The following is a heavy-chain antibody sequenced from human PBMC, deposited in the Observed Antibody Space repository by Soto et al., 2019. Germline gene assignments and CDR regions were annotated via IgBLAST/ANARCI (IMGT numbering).Heavy chain of an antibody. CDR3: AEDHVDTARSVEYFDH. CDR2: ISYDGSNK. J-gene: IGHJ4*02. Sequence: QVQLVEAGGGVGQPGRSLRLSCAASGFTFSSYGMHWVRQAPGKGLEWGAVISYDGSNKYYADSVKGRFTISRDNSKNTLYLQMNSLIAEDTAVYYSAEDHVDTARSVEYFDHWSQGNLVTVYS. D-gene: IGHD5-18*01. V-gene: IGHV3-30*18. CDR1: GFTFSSYG.